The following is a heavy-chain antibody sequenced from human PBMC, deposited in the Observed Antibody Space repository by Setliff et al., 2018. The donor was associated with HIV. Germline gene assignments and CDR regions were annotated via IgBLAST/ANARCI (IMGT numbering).Heavy chain of an antibody. CDR3: ARDYFDSSAYHYGFGAFDI. V-gene: IGHV1-18*04. CDR2: INSATGGT. D-gene: IGHD3-22*01. CDR1: GYTFTDNY. Sequence: GASVKVSCKASGYTFTDNYIHWVRQAPGQGLEWMAWINSATGGTNYAQKLQGRVTMTTDTSTSTAYMELRSLRSDDTAVYYCARDYFDSSAYHYGFGAFDIWGQGTMVTVSS. J-gene: IGHJ3*02.